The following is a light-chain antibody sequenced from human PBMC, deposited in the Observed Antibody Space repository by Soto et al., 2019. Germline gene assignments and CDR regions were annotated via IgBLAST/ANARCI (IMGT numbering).Light chain of an antibody. Sequence: DIQMTQSPSSLSASVGDRVTITCQASQDINNYLNWYQQKPGKAPKLLIYDASNLEAGVPSRFSGSGSGTDFTFSISNLQPEDIATYYCQQYDNLPITFGPGTKVDIK. J-gene: IGKJ3*01. CDR1: QDINNY. CDR2: DAS. CDR3: QQYDNLPIT. V-gene: IGKV1-33*01.